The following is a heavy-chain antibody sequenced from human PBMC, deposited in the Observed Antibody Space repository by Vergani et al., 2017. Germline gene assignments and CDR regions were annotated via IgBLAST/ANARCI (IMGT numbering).Heavy chain of an antibody. CDR2: ISSSSSTI. Sequence: EVQLVESGGGLVQPGGSLRLSCAASGFTFSSYSMNWVRQAPGKGLEWVSYISSSSSTIYYADSVKGRFTISRDNAKNSLYLQMNSLRAEDTAVYYCARDNSNPEEQSPYYYYYYMDVWDKGTAVTVSS. V-gene: IGHV3-48*01. D-gene: IGHD4-11*01. CDR3: ARDNSNPEEQSPYYYYYYMDV. J-gene: IGHJ6*03. CDR1: GFTFSSYS.